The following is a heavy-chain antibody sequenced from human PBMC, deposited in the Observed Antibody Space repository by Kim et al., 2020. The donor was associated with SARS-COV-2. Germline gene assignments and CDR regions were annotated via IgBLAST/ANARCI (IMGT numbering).Heavy chain of an antibody. CDR2: GST. CDR3: AKPSGTFDY. J-gene: IGHJ4*02. D-gene: IGHD3-10*01. V-gene: IGHV3-23*01. Sequence: GSTYYADSVKGRFTISRDNSKNTLYLQMNSLRAEDTAVYYCAKPSGTFDYWGQGTLVTVSS.